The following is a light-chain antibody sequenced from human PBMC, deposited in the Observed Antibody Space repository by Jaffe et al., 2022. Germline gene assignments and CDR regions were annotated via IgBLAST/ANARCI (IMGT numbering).Light chain of an antibody. CDR1: STDVGAYNY. J-gene: IGLJ3*02. V-gene: IGLV2-14*03. CDR2: DVN. CDR3: NSYTSSSTWV. Sequence: QSALTQPASVSGSPGQSITISCTGTSTDVGAYNYVSWYQQHPGKAPKLIIYDVNNRPSGVSNRFSGSKSGNTASLTISGLQAEDEADYYCNSYTSSSTWVFGGGTKLTVL.